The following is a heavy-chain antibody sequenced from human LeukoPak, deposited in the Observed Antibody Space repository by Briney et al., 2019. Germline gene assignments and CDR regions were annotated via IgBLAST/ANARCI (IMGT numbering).Heavy chain of an antibody. CDR3: ARGRDGYNFRSWFDP. D-gene: IGHD5-24*01. V-gene: IGHV3-23*01. J-gene: IGHJ5*02. CDR1: GLIFSSYS. Sequence: GGSLRLSCAASGLIFSSYSMSWVRQAPGKGLEWVSGTSDRGDYTYYADSVKGRFTISRDTSKNTLYLQMNSLRAEDTAVYYCARGRDGYNFRSWFDPWGQGTLVTVSS. CDR2: TSDRGDYT.